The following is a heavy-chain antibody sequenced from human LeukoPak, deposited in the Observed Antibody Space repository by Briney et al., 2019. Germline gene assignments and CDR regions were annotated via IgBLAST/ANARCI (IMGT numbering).Heavy chain of an antibody. CDR2: IHYTGGT. V-gene: IGHV4-59*01. D-gene: IGHD5-24*01. Sequence: SETLSLTCTVSGGSISSYYLSWIRQPPGTGLEWIGYIHYTGGTNYNPSLKSRVSISVDTSKNQLSLKLTSVTAADTAVYYCARGGYNFDPWGQGFLVTVSS. J-gene: IGHJ5*02. CDR3: ARGGYNFDP. CDR1: GGSISSYY.